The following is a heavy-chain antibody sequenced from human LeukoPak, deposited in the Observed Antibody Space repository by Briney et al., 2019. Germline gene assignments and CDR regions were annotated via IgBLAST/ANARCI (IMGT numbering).Heavy chain of an antibody. CDR2: IYCSGST. D-gene: IGHD6-19*01. J-gene: IGHJ4*02. V-gene: IGHV4-39*01. CDR1: GGSISSSSYY. CDR3: ARQGSIAVALFFDY. Sequence: SETLSLTCTVSGGSISSSSYYWGWIRQPPGTGLEWIGSIYCSGSTYYNPSLKSRVTISVDTSKNQFSLKLSSVTAADTAVYYCARQGSIAVALFFDYWGQGTLVTVSS.